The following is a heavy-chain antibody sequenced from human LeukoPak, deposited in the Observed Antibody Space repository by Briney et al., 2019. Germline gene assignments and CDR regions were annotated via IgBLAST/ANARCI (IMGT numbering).Heavy chain of an antibody. CDR1: GYTFTSYD. D-gene: IGHD7-27*01. CDR2: MNPNSGNT. CDR3: ARGPTGEASYYFDY. V-gene: IGHV1-8*01. J-gene: IGHJ4*02. Sequence: ASVKVSCKASGYTFTSYDINWVRQATGQGLEWLGWMNPNSGNTGFAQKFQGRVTMTRDSSISTAYMELSSLRSEDTAMYYCARGPTGEASYYFDYWGQGTLVTASS.